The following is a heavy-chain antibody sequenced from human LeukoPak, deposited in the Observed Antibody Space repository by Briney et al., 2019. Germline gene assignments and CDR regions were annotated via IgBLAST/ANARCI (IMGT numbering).Heavy chain of an antibody. V-gene: IGHV3-21*01. CDR1: GFTFSSYS. J-gene: IGHJ5*02. CDR2: ISSSSSYI. Sequence: TGGSLRLSCAASGFTFSSYSMNWVRQAPGKGLEWVSSISSSSSYIYYADSVKGRFTISRDNAKNSLYPQMNSLRAEDTAVYYCAREAGAVVPARRFDPWGQGTLVTVSS. CDR3: AREAGAVVPARRFDP. D-gene: IGHD2-2*01.